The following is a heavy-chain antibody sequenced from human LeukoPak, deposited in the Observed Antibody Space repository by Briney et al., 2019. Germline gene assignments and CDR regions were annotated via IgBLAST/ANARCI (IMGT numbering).Heavy chain of an antibody. CDR2: INHSGST. V-gene: IGHV4-34*01. Sequence: SETLSLTCAVYGGSFSGYYWSWIRQPPGKGLERIGEINHSGSTNYNPSLKSRVTISVDTSKNQFSLKLSSVTAADTAVYYCARAKGPFDYWGQGTLVTVSS. CDR3: ARAKGPFDY. CDR1: GGSFSGYY. J-gene: IGHJ4*02.